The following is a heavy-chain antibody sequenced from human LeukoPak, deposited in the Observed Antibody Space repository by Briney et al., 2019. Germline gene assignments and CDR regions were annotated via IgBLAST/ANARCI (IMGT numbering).Heavy chain of an antibody. V-gene: IGHV1-2*06. J-gene: IGHJ4*02. CDR2: INPNSGGT. Sequence: GASVKVSCKASGYTFTGYYMHWVRQAPGQGLEWMGRINPNSGGTNYAQKFQGRVTMTRDTSISTAYMELSGLRSDDTAVYYCARWLGDYVWGSYFDYWGQGTLVTVSS. D-gene: IGHD3-16*01. CDR1: GYTFTGYY. CDR3: ARWLGDYVWGSYFDY.